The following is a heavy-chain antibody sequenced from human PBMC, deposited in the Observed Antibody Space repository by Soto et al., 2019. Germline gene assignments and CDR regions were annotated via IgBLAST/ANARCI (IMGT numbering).Heavy chain of an antibody. CDR1: GYTFTSYG. CDR2: ISAYNGNT. J-gene: IGHJ6*02. V-gene: IGHV1-18*04. D-gene: IGHD2-2*01. Sequence: ASVKVSCKASGYTFTSYGISWVRQAPGQGLEWMGWISAYNGNTNYAQKLQGRVTMTTDTSTSTAYMELRSLRSGDTAVYYCAVGGYCSSTSCYELVNYYYGMDVWGQGTTVTVSS. CDR3: AVGGYCSSTSCYELVNYYYGMDV.